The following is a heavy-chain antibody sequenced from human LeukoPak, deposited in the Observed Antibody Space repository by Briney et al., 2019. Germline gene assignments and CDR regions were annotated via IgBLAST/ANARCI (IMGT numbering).Heavy chain of an antibody. D-gene: IGHD1-26*01. V-gene: IGHV4-34*01. CDR2: INHSGST. J-gene: IGHJ4*02. Sequence: SETLSLTCAVYGGSFSGYYWSWIRQPPWKGLEWIGEINHSGSTNYNPSLKSRVTISVDTSKNQFSLKLSSVTAADTAVYYCARSMCELIDYWGQGTLVTVSS. CDR3: ARSMCELIDY. CDR1: GGSFSGYY.